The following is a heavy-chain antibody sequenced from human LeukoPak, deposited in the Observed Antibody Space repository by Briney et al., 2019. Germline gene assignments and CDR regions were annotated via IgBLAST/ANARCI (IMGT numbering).Heavy chain of an antibody. CDR2: INPNSGGT. Sequence: ASVKVPCKASGYTFTGYYMHWVRQAPGQGLEWMGWINPNSGGTNYAQKFQGRVTMTRDTSISTAYMELSRLRSDDTAVYYCARGRSSGWYPRGYLFDYWGQGTLVTVSS. J-gene: IGHJ4*02. CDR3: ARGRSSGWYPRGYLFDY. V-gene: IGHV1-2*02. CDR1: GYTFTGYY. D-gene: IGHD6-19*01.